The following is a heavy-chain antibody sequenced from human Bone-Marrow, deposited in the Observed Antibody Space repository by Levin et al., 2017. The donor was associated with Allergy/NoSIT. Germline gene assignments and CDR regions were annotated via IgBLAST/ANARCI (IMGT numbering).Heavy chain of an antibody. J-gene: IGHJ5*02. CDR1: GFTFSSYG. CDR2: ISYDGSNK. D-gene: IGHD3-10*01. V-gene: IGHV3-30*18. Sequence: PGGSLRLSCAASGFTFSSYGMHWVRQAPGKGLEWVAVISYDGSNKYYADSVKGRFTISRDNSKNTLYLQMNSLRAEDTAVYYCAKDNQVARVRGVTLGNWCDPWGQGTLVTVS. CDR3: AKDNQVARVRGVTLGNWCDP.